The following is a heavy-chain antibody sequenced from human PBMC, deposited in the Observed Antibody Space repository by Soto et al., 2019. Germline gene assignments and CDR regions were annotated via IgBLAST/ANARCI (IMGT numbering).Heavy chain of an antibody. Sequence: GGSLRLSCAASGFTFRSFTMNWVRQAPGKGLEWVSTISSNSAYIYYTDALRGRFTISRDNAKNSLHLQMNSLRAEDTAVYYCTRDASRDSGARGWFDPWGPGTLVT. CDR2: ISSNSAYI. CDR3: TRDASRDSGARGWFDP. CDR1: GFTFRSFT. J-gene: IGHJ5*02. V-gene: IGHV3-21*01. D-gene: IGHD6-25*01.